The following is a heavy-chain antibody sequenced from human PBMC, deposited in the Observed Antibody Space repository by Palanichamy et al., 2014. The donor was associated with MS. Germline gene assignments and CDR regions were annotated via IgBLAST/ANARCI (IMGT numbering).Heavy chain of an antibody. V-gene: IGHV1-46*01. J-gene: IGHJ5*02. D-gene: IGHD6-19*01. CDR3: ARGPGKQWLGGVNWFDP. CDR2: INPSGGST. CDR1: GYTFTSYY. Sequence: QVQLVQSGAEVKKPGASVKVSCKASGYTFTSYYMHWVRQAPGQGLEWMGIINPSGGSTSYAQKFQGRVTMTRDTSTSTVYMELGSLRSEDTAVYYCARGPGKQWLGGVNWFDPWGQGTLVTVSS.